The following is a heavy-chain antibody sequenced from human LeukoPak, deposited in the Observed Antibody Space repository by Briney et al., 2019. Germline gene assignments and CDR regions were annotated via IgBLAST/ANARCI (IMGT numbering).Heavy chain of an antibody. J-gene: IGHJ6*03. CDR2: INPNSGGT. Sequence: GASVKVSCKASGYTFTGYYMHWVRQAPGQGLEWMGRINPNSGGTNYAQKFQGRVTITTDESTSTAYMELSSLRSEDTAVYYCARDSDWNYERPYYMDVWGKGTTVTVSS. CDR1: GYTFTGYY. D-gene: IGHD1-7*01. CDR3: ARDSDWNYERPYYMDV. V-gene: IGHV1-2*06.